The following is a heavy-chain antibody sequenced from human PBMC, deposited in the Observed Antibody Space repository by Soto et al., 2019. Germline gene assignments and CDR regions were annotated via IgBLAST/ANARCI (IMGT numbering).Heavy chain of an antibody. CDR2: IIPMYGPA. CDR3: ARVSSMVGGVIDIWVGP. V-gene: IGHV1-69*01. CDR1: GGTFSSYA. Sequence: QVPLVQSGAEVKKPGSSVTVSCKASGGTFSSYAIHWVRQAPGQGLGWMGGIIPMYGPAKYAQRFQGRVTITADESMTTVYVELASLTFRDAAVYYCARVSSMVGGVIDIWVGPWGDGTVVAVSA. J-gene: IGHJ5*02. D-gene: IGHD3-10*01.